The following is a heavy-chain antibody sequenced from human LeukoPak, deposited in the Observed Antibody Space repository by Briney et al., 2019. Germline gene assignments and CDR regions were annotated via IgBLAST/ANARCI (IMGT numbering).Heavy chain of an antibody. CDR2: ISSSSSYI. D-gene: IGHD2-15*01. Sequence: PGGSLRLSCAASGFTFSSYSMNWVRQAPGKGLEWVSSISSSSSYIYYADSVKGRFTISRDNAKNSLYLQMNSLRAEDTAVYYCAGGGGWTKYYFDYWGQGTLVTVSS. CDR3: AGGGGWTKYYFDY. V-gene: IGHV3-21*01. CDR1: GFTFSSYS. J-gene: IGHJ4*02.